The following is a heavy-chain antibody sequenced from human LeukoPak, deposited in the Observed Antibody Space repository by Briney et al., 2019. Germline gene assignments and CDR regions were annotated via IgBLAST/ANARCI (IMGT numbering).Heavy chain of an antibody. J-gene: IGHJ4*02. D-gene: IGHD6-13*01. V-gene: IGHV1-69*04. CDR2: IIPILGIG. CDR3: ARDIWGIAEVKVDY. CDR1: GGTFNIYA. Sequence: SVSVSFNSSGGTFNIYAISWVRQAPGQGLEWMGRIIPILGIGNYAQKFQGRVTITADKSTSTAYMELSSLRSEDTAVYYCARDIWGIAEVKVDYWGQGTLVTVSS.